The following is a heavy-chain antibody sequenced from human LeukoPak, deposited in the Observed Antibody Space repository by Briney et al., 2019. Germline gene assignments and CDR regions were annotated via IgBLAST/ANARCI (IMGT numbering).Heavy chain of an antibody. CDR2: ISGTGSAV. CDR3: VKGSGTHYYFYYMDV. V-gene: IGHV3-23*01. D-gene: IGHD1-26*01. J-gene: IGHJ6*03. Sequence: GGSRRLSCAASGFSFITYAMNCARQAPGKGLEWGSGISGTGSAVGYADSVKGRFTVSRDTSKRTVYLQMSGLRVDDTAVYYCVKGSGTHYYFYYMDVWGKGTPVTVSS. CDR1: GFSFITYA.